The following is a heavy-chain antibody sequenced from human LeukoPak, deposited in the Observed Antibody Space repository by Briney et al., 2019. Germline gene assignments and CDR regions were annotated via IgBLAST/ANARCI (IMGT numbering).Heavy chain of an antibody. CDR2: IKHDGSEK. CDR3: ARLDDFWSGYWGNYYYYMDV. CDR1: GFTFSSYW. V-gene: IGHV3-7*01. Sequence: GGSLRLSFAASGFTFSSYWMSWVRQAPGKGLEWVANIKHDGSEKYYVHSVKGRFTISRDNAKNSLYLQMNSLRAEDTAVYYCARLDDFWSGYWGNYYYYMDVWGKGTTVTVSS. D-gene: IGHD3-3*01. J-gene: IGHJ6*03.